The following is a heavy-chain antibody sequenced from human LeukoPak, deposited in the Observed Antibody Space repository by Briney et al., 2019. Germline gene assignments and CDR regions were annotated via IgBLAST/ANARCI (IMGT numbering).Heavy chain of an antibody. CDR3: AKKVGLVSAPLYYFDL. Sequence: PGGSLRLSCAASGFTFSSYAMSWVRQAPGKGLEWVSATSGPGGSRDYADSVKGRFTISRDNSKNTLYLQMNSLRAEDMAIYYCAKKVGLVSAPLYYFDLWGQGTLVTVSS. CDR2: TSGPGGSR. CDR1: GFTFSSYA. D-gene: IGHD6-6*01. V-gene: IGHV3-23*01. J-gene: IGHJ4*02.